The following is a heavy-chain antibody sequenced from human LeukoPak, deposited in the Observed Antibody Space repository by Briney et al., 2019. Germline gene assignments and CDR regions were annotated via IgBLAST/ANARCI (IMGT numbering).Heavy chain of an antibody. V-gene: IGHV2-5*01. CDR2: IYWNDDK. J-gene: IGHJ5*02. D-gene: IGHD3-10*01. CDR3: AHSLRGSGSYNWFDP. Sequence: SGPTMVNPTQTLTVTCTFSGFSLSTNGVGVGWIRQPPGKALEWLALIYWNDDKRYSPSLRSRLTITKDTSKNQVVLTMTNMDPVDTATYYCAHSLRGSGSYNWFDPWGQGTLVTVSS. CDR1: GFSLSTNGVG.